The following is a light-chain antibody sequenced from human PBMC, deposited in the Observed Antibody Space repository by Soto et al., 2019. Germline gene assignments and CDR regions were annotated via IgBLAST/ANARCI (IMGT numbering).Light chain of an antibody. CDR2: DAS. J-gene: IGKJ3*01. CDR3: HQRSNWL. CDR1: QSISNS. Sequence: EIVMTQSPATLCVSPGERATLSCRASQSISNSLAWYQEKPGQAPRLLIYDASNRATGIPARFSGSGSGTDFTLTISSLEPEDFGVYYCHQRSNWLFGPGTKVDIK. V-gene: IGKV3-11*01.